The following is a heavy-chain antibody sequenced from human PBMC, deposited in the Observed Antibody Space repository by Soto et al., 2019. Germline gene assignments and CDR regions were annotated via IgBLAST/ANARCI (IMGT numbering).Heavy chain of an antibody. CDR2: IKSKSVGGTT. D-gene: IGHD2-15*01. CDR3: TPYSSSPFADRAPCYSVHKRIRAS. Sequence: EVQLVESGGGLVKPGGSLTLSCAASGFSFTNVWMSWVRQAPGKGLEWVGHIKSKSVGGTTDYTAPVKGRFTISREDTKDTLYLQLSSLKTEDTGVYFCTPYSSSPFADRAPCYSVHKRIRASWGKGFLVSVSS. CDR1: GFSFTNVW. J-gene: IGHJ4*02. V-gene: IGHV3-15*01.